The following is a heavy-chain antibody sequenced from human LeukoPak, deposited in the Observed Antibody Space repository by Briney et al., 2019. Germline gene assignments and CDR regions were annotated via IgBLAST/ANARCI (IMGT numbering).Heavy chain of an antibody. CDR1: GYTFTSYG. CDR3: ARDRTTVTTGSFDP. D-gene: IGHD4-17*01. CDR2: ISAYNGNT. V-gene: IGHV1-18*01. Sequence: ASVKVSCKASGYTFTSYGISWVRQAPGQGLEWMGWISAYNGNTNYAQKLQGRVTMTTDTSTSTAYMELRSLRSDDTAVYYCARDRTTVTTGSFDPWGQGTLVTVSS. J-gene: IGHJ5*02.